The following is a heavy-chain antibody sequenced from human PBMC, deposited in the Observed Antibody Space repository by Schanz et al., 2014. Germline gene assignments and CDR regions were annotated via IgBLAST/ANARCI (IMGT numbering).Heavy chain of an antibody. V-gene: IGHV1-46*01. D-gene: IGHD3-3*01. CDR1: GYTFTSYY. Sequence: QVQLVQSGAEVKKPGASVKVSCKASGYTFTSYYMHWVRQAPGQGLEWMGKINPSSGTTRIAQNFQGRLTVTRDTSTSTVNMELSSLRSEDTAVYYCVTEKRMESGTWAKAFDIWGQGTWVTVSS. CDR3: VTEKRMESGTWAKAFDI. J-gene: IGHJ3*02. CDR2: INPSSGTT.